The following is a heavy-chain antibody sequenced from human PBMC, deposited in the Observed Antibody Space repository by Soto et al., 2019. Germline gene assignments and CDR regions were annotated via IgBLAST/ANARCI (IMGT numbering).Heavy chain of an antibody. V-gene: IGHV3-23*01. D-gene: IGHD3-22*01. CDR1: GFTFSSYA. Sequence: EVQLLESGGGLVQPGGSLRLSCAASGFTFSSYAMSWVRQAPGKGLEWVSAISGSGGSTYYADSVKGRFTIYRDNSKNTLYLQMNSLRAEDTAVYYCAKDQEVTMIVEYGDAFDIWGQGTMVTVSS. CDR2: ISGSGGST. CDR3: AKDQEVTMIVEYGDAFDI. J-gene: IGHJ3*02.